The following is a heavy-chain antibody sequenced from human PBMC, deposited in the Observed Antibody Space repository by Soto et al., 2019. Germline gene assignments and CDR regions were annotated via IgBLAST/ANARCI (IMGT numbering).Heavy chain of an antibody. CDR1: GYSFMKYG. V-gene: IGHV1-18*01. CDR2: ISPYSGYT. CDR3: AREASVLIPAAQPSRFDS. J-gene: IGHJ4*02. D-gene: IGHD2-2*01. Sequence: GASVKVSCKXFGYSFMKYGINWVRQAPGQGLEWVGWISPYSGYTHSAQKFHGRLTLTTDTAASTAYMELRILRSADTALYYCAREASVLIPAAQPSRFDSWGQGTLVTVSS.